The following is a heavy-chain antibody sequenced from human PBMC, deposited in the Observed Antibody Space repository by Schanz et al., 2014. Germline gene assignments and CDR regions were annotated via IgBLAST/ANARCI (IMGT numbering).Heavy chain of an antibody. CDR1: RFAFSNCG. J-gene: IGHJ6*02. D-gene: IGHD3-16*01. CDR2: IRYDASNE. CDR3: VKALKPYIASRNGLDV. Sequence: QAQLVESGGGVVQPGGSLRLSCAASRFAFSNCGMHWVRQAPGKGLEWVAFIRYDASNEYYADSVKGRFTISRDNSKNTLYLQMNSLRPDDTAVYYCVKALKPYIASRNGLDVWGHGTTVTVSS. V-gene: IGHV3-30*02.